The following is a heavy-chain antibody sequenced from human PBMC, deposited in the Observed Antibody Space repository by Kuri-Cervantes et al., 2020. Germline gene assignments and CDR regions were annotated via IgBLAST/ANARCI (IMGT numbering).Heavy chain of an antibody. Sequence: GGSLRLSCAASGFTFSSYSMNWVRQAPGKGLEWVSSISSSSSYIYYANSVKGRFTISRDNAKNSLYLQMNSPRAEDTAVYYCARDFSGYYDSSAYKDEYWGQGTLVTVSS. J-gene: IGHJ4*02. CDR2: ISSSSSYI. CDR1: GFTFSSYS. CDR3: ARDFSGYYDSSAYKDEY. V-gene: IGHV3-21*01. D-gene: IGHD3-22*01.